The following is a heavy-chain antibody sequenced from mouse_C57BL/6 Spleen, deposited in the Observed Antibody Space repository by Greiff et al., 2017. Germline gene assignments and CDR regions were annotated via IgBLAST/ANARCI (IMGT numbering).Heavy chain of an antibody. CDR3: AKIFITTGRGYFDV. V-gene: IGHV1-42*01. J-gene: IGHJ1*03. CDR2: INPSTGGT. Sequence: VQLKESGPELVMPGASVKISCKASGYSFTGYYMNWVKQSPEKSLEWIGEINPSTGGTTYNQKFKAKATLTVDKSSSTAYMQLKSLTSEDSAVYYCAKIFITTGRGYFDVWGTGTTVTVSS. D-gene: IGHD1-1*01. CDR1: GYSFTGYY.